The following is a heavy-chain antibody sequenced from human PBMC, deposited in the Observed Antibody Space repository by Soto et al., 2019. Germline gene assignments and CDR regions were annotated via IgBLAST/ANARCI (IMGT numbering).Heavy chain of an antibody. Sequence: QVQLVESGGGVVQPGRSLRLSCAASGFTFSSYGMHWVRQAPGNGLEWVAVFWYDGSTKYYADSVKGRFNISRDNSRNTLYLQMNSLRADDTAVYYCGRGMGGYSEGPDYWGQGTLVTVSS. V-gene: IGHV3-33*01. CDR2: FWYDGSTK. J-gene: IGHJ4*02. CDR1: GFTFSSYG. D-gene: IGHD5-12*01. CDR3: GRGMGGYSEGPDY.